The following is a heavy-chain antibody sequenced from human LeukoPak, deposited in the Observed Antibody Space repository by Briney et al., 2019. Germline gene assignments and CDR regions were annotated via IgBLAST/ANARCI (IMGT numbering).Heavy chain of an antibody. V-gene: IGHV4-59*01. CDR1: GGSISSYY. CDR3: ARHSSSSRGWFDP. CDR2: IYHSGNT. D-gene: IGHD6-6*01. J-gene: IGHJ5*02. Sequence: PSETLSLTCTVSGGSISSYYWTWIRQPPGKGLEWIGYIYHSGNTNYNPSLTSRVTISVATSKNQFSLKVSSVTAADTAVYYCARHSSSSRGWFDPWGQGTLVTVSS.